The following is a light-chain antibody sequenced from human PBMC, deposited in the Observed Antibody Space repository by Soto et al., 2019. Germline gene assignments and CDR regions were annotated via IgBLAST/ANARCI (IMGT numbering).Light chain of an antibody. CDR1: QSLVHSDGKAY. V-gene: IGKV2-30*02. J-gene: IGKJ1*01. CDR2: QVS. CDR3: MQGTHWPWT. Sequence: DAVLTQSPLSLPVTLGQPAAISCRSSQSLVHSDGKAYLIWFQQRPGQSPRRLIYQVSRRDAGVPDRFSGSGSGTDFTLIISRVEAEDVGVYYCMQGTHWPWTFDQGTKVEIK.